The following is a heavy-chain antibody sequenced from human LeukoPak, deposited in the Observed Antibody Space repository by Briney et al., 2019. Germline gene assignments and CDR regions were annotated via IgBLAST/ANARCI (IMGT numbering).Heavy chain of an antibody. CDR1: GFTFSSHS. Sequence: GSLRLSCAASGFTFSSHSMDWVRQAPGKGLEWVGHVHYTWNTKYNPSLTGRVSISLDRSKNQFSLSLSSLTAADTAVYYCARVASKGGMDVWGQGTTVIVSS. V-gene: IGHV4-59*11. CDR3: ARVASKGGMDV. CDR2: VHYTWNT. D-gene: IGHD5/OR15-5a*01. J-gene: IGHJ6*02.